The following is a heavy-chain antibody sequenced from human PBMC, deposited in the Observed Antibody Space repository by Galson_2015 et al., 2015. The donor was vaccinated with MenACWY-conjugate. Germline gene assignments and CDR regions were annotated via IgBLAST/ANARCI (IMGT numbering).Heavy chain of an antibody. CDR2: IYPGDSDT. Sequence: QSGAEVKKPGESLQISCTGSRYSFARYWIGWVRRMPGKGLEWMGIIYPGDSDTRYSPSFQGQVTISADKSISTAYLQWSSLKASDTAMYYCARRAAADAFEIWGQGTMVTVSS. J-gene: IGHJ3*02. D-gene: IGHD2-2*01. V-gene: IGHV5-51*01. CDR1: RYSFARYW. CDR3: ARRAAADAFEI.